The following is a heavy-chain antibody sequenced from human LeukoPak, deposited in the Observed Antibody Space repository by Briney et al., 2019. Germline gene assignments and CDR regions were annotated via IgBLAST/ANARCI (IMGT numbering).Heavy chain of an antibody. V-gene: IGHV1-2*02. CDR1: GYTFTAYY. J-gene: IGHJ6*03. CDR3: ARDPPYYDYYYYYYMDV. Sequence: ASVKVSCKASGYTFTAYYMHWVRQAPGQGLEWMGWINPNSGGTNYAQKFQGRVTMTRDTSISTAYMELRSLRSDDTAVYYCARDPPYYDYYYYYYMDVWGKGTTVTVSS. D-gene: IGHD1-26*01. CDR2: INPNSGGT.